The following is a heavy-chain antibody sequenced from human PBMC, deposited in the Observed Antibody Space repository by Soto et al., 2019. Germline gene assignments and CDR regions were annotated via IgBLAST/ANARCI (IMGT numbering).Heavy chain of an antibody. CDR3: ASSFTVQAAISY. CDR2: IXPIFAXT. V-gene: IGHV1-69*05. J-gene: IGHJ4*02. Sequence: GXSVKVSCKASGVTFSRYAISWVRQAPGQGLEWMGGIXPIFAXTKYSQKFQGXXTITRDTXXSTDYMELRSLRSEDTAVYYCASSFTVQAAISYWGQETLVTAPS. D-gene: IGHD2-2*02. CDR1: GVTFSRYA.